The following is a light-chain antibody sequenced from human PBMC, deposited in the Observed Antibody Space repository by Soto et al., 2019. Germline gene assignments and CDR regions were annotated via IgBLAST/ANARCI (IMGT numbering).Light chain of an antibody. CDR3: CSYAGRYTPVV. Sequence: QSVLTQPRSVSGSPGQSVTISCTGTSSDVGGYNYVSWYQQHPGKAPKLMIYDVTKRPSGVPDRFSGSKSGNTASLTISGLQAEDEADYYCCSYAGRYTPVVFGGVTKLTVL. J-gene: IGLJ2*01. CDR2: DVT. V-gene: IGLV2-11*01. CDR1: SSDVGGYNY.